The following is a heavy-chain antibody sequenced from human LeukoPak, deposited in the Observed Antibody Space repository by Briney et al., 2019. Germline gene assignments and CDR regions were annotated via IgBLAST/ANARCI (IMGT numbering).Heavy chain of an antibody. V-gene: IGHV3-7*01. D-gene: IGHD3-22*01. CDR2: IKQDGGEK. J-gene: IGHJ4*02. CDR3: VKGIDYYDSSGYYY. Sequence: GSLRLSCAASGFTISNYWMIWVRQAPGRGLEWVANIKQDGGEKYYVDPVKGRFTISRDNANNSLYLQMNSLRPEDTAVYYCVKGIDYYDSSGYYYWGQGTLVTVSS. CDR1: GFTISNYW.